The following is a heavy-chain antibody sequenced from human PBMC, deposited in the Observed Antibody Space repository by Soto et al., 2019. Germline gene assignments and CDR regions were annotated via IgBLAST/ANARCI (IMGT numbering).Heavy chain of an antibody. CDR2: IYPGDSDT. Sequence: PGESLKISCKASGCSFSDYWIGWVRQMPGRGLEWMGIIYPGDSDTRYSASFQGQVTISADKSISTAYMALTRLRSDDTAVYYCARDLAKGGGSAGFDYWGQGTLVTVSS. V-gene: IGHV5-51*01. CDR3: ARDLAKGGGSAGFDY. CDR1: GCSFSDYW. D-gene: IGHD1-26*01. J-gene: IGHJ4*02.